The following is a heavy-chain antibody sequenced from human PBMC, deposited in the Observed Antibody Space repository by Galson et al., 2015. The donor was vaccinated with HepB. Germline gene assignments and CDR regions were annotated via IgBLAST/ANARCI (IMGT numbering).Heavy chain of an antibody. V-gene: IGHV3-23*01. CDR3: AKEVGGGLAY. Sequence: SLRLSCAASGFTFSSYAMNWVRQAPGKGLEWVSSISGSGRSTYYADSVKGRFTISRDNSKNTLYLQMNSLRVDDTAVYYCAKEVGGGLAYWGQGTLVTVSS. D-gene: IGHD2-2*01. CDR2: ISGSGRST. CDR1: GFTFSSYA. J-gene: IGHJ4*02.